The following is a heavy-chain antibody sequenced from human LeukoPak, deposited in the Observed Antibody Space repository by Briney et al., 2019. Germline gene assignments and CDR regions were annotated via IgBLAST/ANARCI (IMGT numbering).Heavy chain of an antibody. CDR2: ISGSGGST. CDR1: GFTFCSYA. Sequence: AGGALRLSCAASGFTFCSYAMSWGRPAPGKGLGWGSAISGSGGSTYYADSVKGRFTISRDNSKNTLYLQMNSLRAEDTAVYYCAKDGGGYYYDSSGFHNWFDPWGQGTLVTVSS. CDR3: AKDGGGYYYDSSGFHNWFDP. D-gene: IGHD3-22*01. J-gene: IGHJ5*02. V-gene: IGHV3-23*01.